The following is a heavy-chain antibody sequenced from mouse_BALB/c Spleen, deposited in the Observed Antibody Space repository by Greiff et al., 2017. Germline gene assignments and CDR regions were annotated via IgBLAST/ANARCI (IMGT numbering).Heavy chain of an antibody. V-gene: IGHV1-7*01. CDR2: INPSTGYT. J-gene: IGHJ2*01. Sequence: VQLQQSGAELAKPGASVKMSCKASGYTFTSYWMHWVKQRPGQGLEWIGYINPSTGYTEYNQKFKDKATLTADKSSSTAYMQLSSLTSEDSAVYYCAREGGSTMITTGYYFDYWGQGTTLTVSS. CDR1: GYTFTSYW. CDR3: AREGGSTMITTGYYFDY. D-gene: IGHD2-4*01.